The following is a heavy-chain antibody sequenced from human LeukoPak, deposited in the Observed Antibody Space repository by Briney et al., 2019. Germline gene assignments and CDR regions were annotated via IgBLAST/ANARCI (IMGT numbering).Heavy chain of an antibody. CDR1: DFSFNIYD. D-gene: IGHD5-18*01. CDR2: LGTNGDT. CDR3: ARAVQLWFQFDY. V-gene: IGHV3-13*01. J-gene: IGHJ4*02. Sequence: GGSLRLSCVASDFSFNIYDMYWVRQAAGRGLEWVSALGTNGDTFYLGSVKGRFTISRENGKNSLYLQMNSLRAEDTAVYYCARAVQLWFQFDYWGQGTLVTVSS.